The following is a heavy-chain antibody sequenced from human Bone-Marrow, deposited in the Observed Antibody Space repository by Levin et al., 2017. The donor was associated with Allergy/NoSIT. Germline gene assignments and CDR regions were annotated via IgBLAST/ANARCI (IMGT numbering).Heavy chain of an antibody. V-gene: IGHV3-33*01. D-gene: IGHD4-23*01. CDR2: IWDDGSNQ. J-gene: IGHJ4*02. CDR1: GFTFSSYG. Sequence: PGGSLRLSCAASGFTFSSYGMQWVRQAPGKGLEWVAYIWDDGSNQDYADSVKGRFTISRDNSKSALNLQMNSLRAEDTAVYYCARWRGGTSNYYFDFWGQGTLVTVSS. CDR3: ARWRGGTSNYYFDF.